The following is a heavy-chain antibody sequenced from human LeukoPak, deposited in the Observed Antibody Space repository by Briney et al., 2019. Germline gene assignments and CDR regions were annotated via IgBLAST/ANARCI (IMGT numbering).Heavy chain of an antibody. CDR2: ISYDGSNK. Sequence: GGSLRLSCAASGYTFSRYGMHWVRQAPGKGLEWVAVISYDGSNKYYADSVKGRFTISRDNSKNTLYLQMNSLRAEDTAVYYCARAHSVRMYYFDYWGQGTLVTVSS. V-gene: IGHV3-30*03. J-gene: IGHJ4*02. CDR1: GYTFSRYG. D-gene: IGHD4-17*01. CDR3: ARAHSVRMYYFDY.